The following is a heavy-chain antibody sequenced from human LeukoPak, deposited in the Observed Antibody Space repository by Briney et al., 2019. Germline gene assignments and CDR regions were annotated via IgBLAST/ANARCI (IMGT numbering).Heavy chain of an antibody. V-gene: IGHV3-7*01. D-gene: IGHD2-2*01. CDR1: GFTFSSYW. CDR2: IKQDGSEK. Sequence: PGGSLRLSCAASGFTFSSYWMSWVRQAPGEGLEWVANIKQDGSEKYYVDSVKGRFTVSRDNAKNSLYLQMNSLRAEDTAVYYCARDCSSTSCYPRGLAYYYGMDVWGQGTTVTVSS. J-gene: IGHJ6*02. CDR3: ARDCSSTSCYPRGLAYYYGMDV.